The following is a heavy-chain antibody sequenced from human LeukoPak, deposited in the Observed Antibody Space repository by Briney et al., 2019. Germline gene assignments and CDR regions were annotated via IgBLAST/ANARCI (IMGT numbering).Heavy chain of an antibody. J-gene: IGHJ6*02. Sequence: ASVKVSCKASGYTFTSYGISWVRQAPGQGLEWMGWISAYNGNTNYAQKLQGRVTMTTDTSTGTAYMELRSLRSDDTAVYYCARGGRYCTNGVCYLYYYYYGMDVWGQGTTVTVSS. CDR1: GYTFTSYG. V-gene: IGHV1-18*01. CDR2: ISAYNGNT. CDR3: ARGGRYCTNGVCYLYYYYYGMDV. D-gene: IGHD2-8*01.